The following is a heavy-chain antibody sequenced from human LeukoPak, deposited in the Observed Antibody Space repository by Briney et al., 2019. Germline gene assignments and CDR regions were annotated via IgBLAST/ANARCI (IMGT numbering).Heavy chain of an antibody. CDR3: ARDLYVWGSYRYDWFGP. CDR1: GYSISSGYY. D-gene: IGHD3-16*02. J-gene: IGHJ5*02. Sequence: SETLSLTCAVSGYSISSGYYWCWSRQPREKRQEWIGSSYHSGSTYYNASLKSRVTISGDTSKNQFSLKLSSVMAADRGVYYCARDLYVWGSYRYDWFGPWGQGALVTVSS. V-gene: IGHV4-38-2*02. CDR2: SYHSGST.